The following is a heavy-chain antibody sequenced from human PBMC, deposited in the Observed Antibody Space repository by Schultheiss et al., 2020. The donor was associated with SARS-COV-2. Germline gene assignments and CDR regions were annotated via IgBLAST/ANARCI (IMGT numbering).Heavy chain of an antibody. Sequence: LSLTCTVSGGSISSGGYYWSWIRQHPGKGLEWVSYISSSGSTIYYADSVKGRFTISRDNAKNSLYLQMNSLRAEDTAVYYCARDLRGSSWYFEHSNWFDPWGQGTLVTVSS. CDR3: ARDLRGSSWYFEHSNWFDP. J-gene: IGHJ5*02. CDR1: GGSISSGGYY. V-gene: IGHV3-11*04. D-gene: IGHD6-13*01. CDR2: ISSSGSTI.